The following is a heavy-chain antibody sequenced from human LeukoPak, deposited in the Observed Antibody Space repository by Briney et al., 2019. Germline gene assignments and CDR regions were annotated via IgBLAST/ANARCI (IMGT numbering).Heavy chain of an antibody. D-gene: IGHD5-18*01. CDR3: ARPGRGYSYGSFDY. CDR1: GFTFSSYW. CDR2: INSDGSTT. V-gene: IGHV3-74*01. Sequence: GGSLRLSCAASGFTFSSYWMHWVRHAPGEGLVWVSGINSDGSTTTYADSVKGRFTMSRDNAKNTLYLQMNSLRVEDTAVYYCARPGRGYSYGSFDYWGQGTLVTVSS. J-gene: IGHJ4*02.